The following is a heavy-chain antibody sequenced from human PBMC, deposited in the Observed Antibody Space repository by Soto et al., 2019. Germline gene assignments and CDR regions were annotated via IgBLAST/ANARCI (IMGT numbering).Heavy chain of an antibody. Sequence: PSETLSLTCAVYGGSFSGYYWSWIRQPPGKGLEWIGEINHSGSTNYNPSLKSRVTISVDTSKNQFSLKLSSVTAADTAVYYCARGYYDFWSAPQVFDYWGQGTLVTVSS. CDR1: GGSFSGYY. V-gene: IGHV4-34*01. J-gene: IGHJ4*02. D-gene: IGHD3-3*01. CDR2: INHSGST. CDR3: ARGYYDFWSAPQVFDY.